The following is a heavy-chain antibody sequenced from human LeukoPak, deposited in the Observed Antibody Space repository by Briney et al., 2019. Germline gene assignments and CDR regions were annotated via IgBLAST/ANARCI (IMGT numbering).Heavy chain of an antibody. V-gene: IGHV4-34*01. CDR2: INHSGST. CDR3: ASSGFSSPIHSRWFDP. Sequence: PSETLSLTCAVYGGSFSGYYWSWIRQPPGKGLEWIGEINHSGSTNYNPSLKSRVTISVDTSKNQFSLKLSSVTAADTAVYYCASSGFSSPIHSRWFDPCGQGTLVTVSS. D-gene: IGHD6-25*01. J-gene: IGHJ5*02. CDR1: GGSFSGYY.